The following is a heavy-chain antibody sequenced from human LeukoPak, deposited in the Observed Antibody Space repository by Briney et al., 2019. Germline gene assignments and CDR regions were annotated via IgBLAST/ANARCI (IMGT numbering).Heavy chain of an antibody. CDR2: INQGGSEK. Sequence: GGSLRLSCSASGFTFSNYWMSWVRQTPGKGLEWVGNINQGGSEKYYVDSVKGRFTISRDNAKNSLYLQINSPTVEDTAVYYCSNGYCSGDSCYWGQGTQVTVSS. CDR1: GFTFSNYW. CDR3: SNGYCSGDSCY. V-gene: IGHV3-7*01. D-gene: IGHD2-15*01. J-gene: IGHJ4*02.